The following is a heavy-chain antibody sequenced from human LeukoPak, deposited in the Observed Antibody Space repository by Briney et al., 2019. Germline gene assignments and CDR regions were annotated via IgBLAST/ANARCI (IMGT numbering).Heavy chain of an antibody. V-gene: IGHV4-39*07. D-gene: IGHD1-26*01. Sequence: SETLSLICTVSGGSIGISSYYWGWIRQPPGKGLEWIASIYYTGSTYYNPSLKSRVTISVDASKNQFSLKLSSVTAADSAVYYCARGTWDVPRAPFDYWGQGTLVTVSS. CDR3: ARGTWDVPRAPFDY. CDR1: GGSIGISSYY. CDR2: IYYTGST. J-gene: IGHJ4*02.